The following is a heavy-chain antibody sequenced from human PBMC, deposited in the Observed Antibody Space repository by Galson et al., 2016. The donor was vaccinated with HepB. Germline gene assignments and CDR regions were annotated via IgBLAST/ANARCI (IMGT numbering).Heavy chain of an antibody. CDR3: ARARLGAAARGTFFYGMDV. D-gene: IGHD3-16*01. V-gene: IGHV1-18*01. Sequence: SVKVSCKASGYTFTRYGVSWVRQAPGQGLDWMGWINVYTAHTIYAQKFQGRVSMTTDTSTSTAYMELTSLRSDDTAVYYCARARLGAAARGTFFYGMDVWGQGTTVTVSS. J-gene: IGHJ6*02. CDR2: INVYTAHT. CDR1: GYTFTRYG.